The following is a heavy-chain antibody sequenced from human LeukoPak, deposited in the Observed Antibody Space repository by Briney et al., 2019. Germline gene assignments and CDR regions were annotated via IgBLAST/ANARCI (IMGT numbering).Heavy chain of an antibody. V-gene: IGHV3-30*02. J-gene: IGHJ6*03. CDR2: IRSDGTNK. CDR3: AKAPQDYGSGTHSAMDV. D-gene: IGHD3-10*01. Sequence: PGGSPRLSCVASGFSFKDYDMFWVRQAPGEGLEWVASIRSDGTNKYYADSVKGRFTISRDNSKNTLYVQMNSLRPEDMAVYYCAKAPQDYGSGTHSAMDVWGKGTTVTISS. CDR1: GFSFKDYD.